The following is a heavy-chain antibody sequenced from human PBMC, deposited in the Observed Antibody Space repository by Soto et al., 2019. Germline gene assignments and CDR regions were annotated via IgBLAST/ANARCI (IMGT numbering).Heavy chain of an antibody. V-gene: IGHV3-23*01. Sequence: GGALRLSCAAPWFTLFTHAMSWVRPAPREGLEWVSAISGSGDSTYYADSVKGRFTISRDNSKNTLYLQMNSLRAEDTAVYYCARDGIHYDILTGYSHYYFDYWGQGTLVTVSS. CDR2: ISGSGDST. CDR1: WFTLFTHA. J-gene: IGHJ4*02. CDR3: ARDGIHYDILTGYSHYYFDY. D-gene: IGHD3-9*01.